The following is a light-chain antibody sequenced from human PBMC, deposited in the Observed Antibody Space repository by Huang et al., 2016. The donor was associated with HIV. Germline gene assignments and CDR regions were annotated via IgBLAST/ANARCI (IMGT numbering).Light chain of an antibody. CDR2: AAS. V-gene: IGKV1-9*01. CDR3: RQFSSYSPLT. J-gene: IGKJ4*01. CDR1: QCISNS. Sequence: IQLTQSPSSLSASVGDRVTITCRASQCISNSVVWYQQKPGRAPKLLIYAASTLQSGVTSRCCGSGSGTDFTLTISSLQPEDSATYYCRQFSSYSPLTFGGGTKVEIK.